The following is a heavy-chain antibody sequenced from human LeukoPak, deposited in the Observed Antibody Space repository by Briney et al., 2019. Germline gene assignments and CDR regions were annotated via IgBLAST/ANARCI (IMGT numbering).Heavy chain of an antibody. D-gene: IGHD3-9*01. CDR1: GYTFTGYY. J-gene: IGHJ5*02. Sequence: ASVTVSCKASGYTFTGYYMHWVRQAPGQGLEWMGWINPNSGGTNYAQKFQGRVTMTRDTSISTAYMELSRLRSDDTAVYYCARYYDILTGYSRVNWFDPWGQGTLVTVSS. CDR3: ARYYDILTGYSRVNWFDP. V-gene: IGHV1-2*02. CDR2: INPNSGGT.